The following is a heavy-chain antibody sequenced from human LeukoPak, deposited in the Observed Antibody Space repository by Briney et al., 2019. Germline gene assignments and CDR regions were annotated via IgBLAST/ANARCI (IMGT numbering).Heavy chain of an antibody. CDR3: AKRYYYDSSGFYLLGLVGEVDY. CDR2: IYSGGRT. CDR1: GFTVGSNY. D-gene: IGHD3-22*01. V-gene: IGHV3-53*01. Sequence: GGSLRLSCAASGFTVGSNYMSWVRQAPGKGLEWVSLIYSGGRTYYADSVKGRFTISRDNSKNTLYLQMNSLRAEDTAVYYCAKRYYYDSSGFYLLGLVGEVDYWGQGTLVTVSS. J-gene: IGHJ4*02.